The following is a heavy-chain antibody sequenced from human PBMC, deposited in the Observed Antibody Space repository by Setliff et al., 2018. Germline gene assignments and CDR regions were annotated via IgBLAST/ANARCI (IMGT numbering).Heavy chain of an antibody. Sequence: EASVKVSCKASGDTFSTYALSWVRQAPGQGLEWMGGIIPLLETAKYAQKFQGRVTITADKSTSTGYMELSSLRSDDTAVYYCERLVRYCTATACQRTSGDDFWGQGTLVTVSS. CDR3: ERLVRYCTATACQRTSGDDF. CDR2: IIPLLETA. J-gene: IGHJ4*02. V-gene: IGHV1-69*06. D-gene: IGHD2-8*01. CDR1: GDTFSTYA.